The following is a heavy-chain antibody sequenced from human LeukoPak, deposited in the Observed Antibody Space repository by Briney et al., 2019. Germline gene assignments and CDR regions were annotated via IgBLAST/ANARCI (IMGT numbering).Heavy chain of an antibody. D-gene: IGHD1-1*01. Sequence: RGSLRLSCAASGFTFSSYGMHWVRQAPGKGLEWVAFIRYDGSNKYYADSVKGRFTISRDNSKNTLYLQMNSLRAENTAVYYCAKMLLTPTAYFDYWGQGTLVTVSS. CDR2: IRYDGSNK. CDR3: AKMLLTPTAYFDY. V-gene: IGHV3-30*02. J-gene: IGHJ4*02. CDR1: GFTFSSYG.